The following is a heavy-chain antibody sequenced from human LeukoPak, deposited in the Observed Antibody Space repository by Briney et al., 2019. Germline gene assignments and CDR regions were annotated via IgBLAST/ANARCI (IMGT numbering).Heavy chain of an antibody. CDR3: TRQEYYFDY. Sequence: GGSLRLSCAASGFTFSDSAVHGVRQASGKGLEWVGRIRVKAYNYATAYAASVKGRFTISRDDSKNTAYLQMNSLKTEDTAVYYCTRQEYYFDYWGQGTLVTVSS. J-gene: IGHJ4*02. CDR2: IRVKAYNYAT. CDR1: GFTFSDSA. V-gene: IGHV3-73*01.